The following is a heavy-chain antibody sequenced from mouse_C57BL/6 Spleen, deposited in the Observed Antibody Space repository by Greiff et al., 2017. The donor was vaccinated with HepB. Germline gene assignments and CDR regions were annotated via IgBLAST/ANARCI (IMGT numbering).Heavy chain of an antibody. CDR1: GYAFTNYL. D-gene: IGHD2-10*01. CDR2: INPGSGGT. J-gene: IGHJ4*01. CDR3: ARSKAYYYAMDY. V-gene: IGHV1-54*01. Sequence: VKVVESGAELVRPGTSVKVSCKASGYAFTNYLIEWVKQRPGQGLEWIGVINPGSGGTNYNEKFKGKATLTADKSSSTAYMQLSSLTSEDSAVYFCARSKAYYYAMDYWGQGTSVTVSS.